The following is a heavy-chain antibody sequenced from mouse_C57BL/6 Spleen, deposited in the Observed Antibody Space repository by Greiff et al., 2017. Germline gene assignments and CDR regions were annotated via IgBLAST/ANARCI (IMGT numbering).Heavy chain of an antibody. CDR3: ARYDYSYAMDY. Sequence: QVQLQQPGAELVKPGASVKMSCKASGYTFTSYWITWVKQRPGQGLEWIGDIYPGSGSTNYNEKFKSKATLTVDTSSSTAYMQLSSLTSEDAAVYYCARYDYSYAMDYWGQGTSVTVSS. V-gene: IGHV1-55*01. D-gene: IGHD2-4*01. J-gene: IGHJ4*01. CDR2: IYPGSGST. CDR1: GYTFTSYW.